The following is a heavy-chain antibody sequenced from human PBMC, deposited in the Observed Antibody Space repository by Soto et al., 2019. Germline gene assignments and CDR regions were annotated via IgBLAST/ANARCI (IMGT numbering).Heavy chain of an antibody. V-gene: IGHV3-48*03. CDR1: GFTFSSYE. D-gene: IGHD3-16*01. CDR3: ARDGGGPYYYYYGMDV. CDR2: ISSSGSTI. J-gene: IGHJ6*02. Sequence: GGSLRLSCAASGFTFSSYEMNWVRQAPGKGLEWVSYISSSGSTIYYADSVKGRFTISRDNAKSSLYLQMNSLRAEDTAVYYCARDGGGPYYYYYGMDVWGQGTTVTVSS.